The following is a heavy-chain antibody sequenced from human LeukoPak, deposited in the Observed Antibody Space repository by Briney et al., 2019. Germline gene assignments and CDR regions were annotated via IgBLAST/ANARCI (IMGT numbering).Heavy chain of an antibody. CDR2: IRYDGSNK. Sequence: GGSLRLSCAASGFTFSSYGMHWVRQAPGKGLEWVAFIRYDGSNKYYADSVKGRFTISRDNAKNSLYLQMNSLRAEDTALYYCARADYGGNPGAFDVWGQGTMVTVSS. J-gene: IGHJ3*01. CDR1: GFTFSSYG. D-gene: IGHD4-23*01. CDR3: ARADYGGNPGAFDV. V-gene: IGHV3-30*02.